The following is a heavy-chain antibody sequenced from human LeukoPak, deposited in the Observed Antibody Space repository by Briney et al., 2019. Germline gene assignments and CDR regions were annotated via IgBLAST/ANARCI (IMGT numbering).Heavy chain of an antibody. CDR3: ARDPLGYDILTGYTPHYFDY. Sequence: LPGGSLRLSCAASGFTFSSYEMNWVRQAPGKGLEWVSYISSSGSTIYYADSVKGRFTISRDNAKNSLYLQMNSLRAEDTAVYYCARDPLGYDILTGYTPHYFDYWGQGTPVTVSS. CDR2: ISSSGSTI. J-gene: IGHJ4*02. CDR1: GFTFSSYE. V-gene: IGHV3-48*03. D-gene: IGHD3-9*01.